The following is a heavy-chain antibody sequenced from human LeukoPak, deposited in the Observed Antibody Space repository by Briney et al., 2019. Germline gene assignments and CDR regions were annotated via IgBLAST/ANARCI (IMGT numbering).Heavy chain of an antibody. CDR2: IFSGRSA. D-gene: IGHD5-18*01. CDR3: ASMVTPDYYYYYYMDV. Sequence: SETLSLTCTVSGGSISSYYWSWIRQPPGKGLEWIGYIFSGRSANYNPSLKSRVTISVDTSKNQFSLKLSSVTAADTAVYYCASMVTPDYYYYYYMDVWGKGTTVTVSS. CDR1: GGSISSYY. J-gene: IGHJ6*03. V-gene: IGHV4-59*01.